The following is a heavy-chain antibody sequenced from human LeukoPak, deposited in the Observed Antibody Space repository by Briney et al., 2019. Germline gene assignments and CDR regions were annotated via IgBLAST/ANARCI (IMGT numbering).Heavy chain of an antibody. CDR3: TRQEGGTTYDY. CDR1: GGSIRSYY. V-gene: IGHV4-59*08. D-gene: IGHD1-7*01. Sequence: SETLSLTCTVSGGSIRSYYWSWIRQPPGQGLEWIGYINYSGSTMYNPSLKSRVTISVDTSKNQFFLKPSSVTAADTAVYYCTRQEGGTTYDYWGQGTLVTVSS. CDR2: INYSGST. J-gene: IGHJ4*02.